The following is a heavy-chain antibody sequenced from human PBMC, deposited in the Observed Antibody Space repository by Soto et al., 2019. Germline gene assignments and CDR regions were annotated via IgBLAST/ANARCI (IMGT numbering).Heavy chain of an antibody. Sequence: QVQLVESGGGVVQPGRSLRLSCAASGFTFSYHALNWVRQAPGKGLEWVAVISYDGDNKYFAESVKGRFTMSRDNSKITVCLQMNSLRAEDAAMYFCARGTTTSAFSAMAVWDPGTRVTVSS. D-gene: IGHD1-1*01. CDR2: ISYDGDNK. V-gene: IGHV3-30-3*01. J-gene: IGHJ6*02. CDR1: GFTFSYHA. CDR3: ARGTTTSAFSAMAV.